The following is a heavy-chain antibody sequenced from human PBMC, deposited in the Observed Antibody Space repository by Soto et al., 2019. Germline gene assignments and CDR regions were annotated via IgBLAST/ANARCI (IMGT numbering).Heavy chain of an antibody. J-gene: IGHJ4*02. CDR3: ARGSGATFDY. V-gene: IGHV4-59*01. CDR2: VYYSGST. D-gene: IGHD3-10*01. Sequence: SETLSLTCTVSGGSISGYYWSWIRQPPGKGLDFIWNVYYSGSTNYNPSLKNRVTISVDTSKNQFSLKMSSVTAADTAVYYCARGSGATFDYWGQGTLVTVSS. CDR1: GGSISGYY.